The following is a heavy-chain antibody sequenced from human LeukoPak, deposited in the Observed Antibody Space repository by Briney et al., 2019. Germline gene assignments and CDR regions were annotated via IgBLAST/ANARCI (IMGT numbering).Heavy chain of an antibody. CDR3: AKDLVVGATLFGH. CDR1: ADSFTGSY. V-gene: IGHV1-2*02. D-gene: IGHD1-26*01. CDR2: INPNSGGT. J-gene: IGHJ4*02. Sequence: ASVMVFCKASADSFTGSYWLGWGRAPGQGREWMGWINPNSGGTNYAQKFQGRVTMTRDPSISTAYMELSRLRSADTAVYYCAKDLVVGATLFGHWGQGTLVTVSS.